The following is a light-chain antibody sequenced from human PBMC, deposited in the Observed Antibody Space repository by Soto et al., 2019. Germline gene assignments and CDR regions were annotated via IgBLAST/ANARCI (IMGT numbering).Light chain of an antibody. J-gene: IGLJ3*02. CDR3: GAWDHSLNVGV. Sequence: QSVLTQPPSVSAAPGQKVIISCSGSSSNIGNNYVSWYQQLPGTTPKLLIYDKNERPSGIPDRFSASKSGTSATLGITGLQTGDEADYYCGAWDHSLNVGVFGGGTKLTVL. V-gene: IGLV1-51*01. CDR1: SSNIGNNY. CDR2: DKN.